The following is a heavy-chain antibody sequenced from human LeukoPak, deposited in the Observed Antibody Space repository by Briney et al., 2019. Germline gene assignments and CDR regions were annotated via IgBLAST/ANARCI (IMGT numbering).Heavy chain of an antibody. J-gene: IGHJ5*02. V-gene: IGHV4-59*12. Sequence: SETLSLTCTVSGGSISSYYWSWIRQPPGKGLEWIGFIYYSGSTNYNSSLKSRVTISVDTSKNQFSLRLTSVTAADTAVYYCTRDSGTTGVVKFDPWGQGILVTVPS. CDR1: GGSISSYY. CDR2: IYYSGST. CDR3: TRDSGTTGVVKFDP. D-gene: IGHD4-23*01.